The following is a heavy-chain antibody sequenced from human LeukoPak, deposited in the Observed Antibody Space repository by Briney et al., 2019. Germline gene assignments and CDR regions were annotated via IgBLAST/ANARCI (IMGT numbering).Heavy chain of an antibody. Sequence: GSLRLSCAASGFTFSSYAMHWVRQAPGKGLEWVAVISYNGSNKYYADSVKGRFTISRDNSKNTLYLQMNSLRAEDTAVYYCAREVGHYYGSTYSYYGMDVWGQGTTVTVSS. CDR1: GFTFSSYA. CDR3: AREVGHYYGSTYSYYGMDV. CDR2: ISYNGSNK. V-gene: IGHV3-30-3*01. J-gene: IGHJ6*02. D-gene: IGHD3-10*01.